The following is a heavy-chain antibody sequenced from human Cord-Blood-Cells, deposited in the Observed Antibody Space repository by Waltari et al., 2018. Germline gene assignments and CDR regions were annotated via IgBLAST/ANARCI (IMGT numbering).Heavy chain of an antibody. Sequence: QLQLQESGPGLVKPSETLSLTCTVSGGPISSSSYYWGWIRQPPGKGLEWIGSIYYSGSTYYNPSLKSRVTISVDTSKNQFSLKLSSVTAADTAVYYCARPKGTGGLNWYFDLWGRGTLVTVSS. V-gene: IGHV4-39*07. D-gene: IGHD3-10*01. CDR1: GGPISSSSYY. J-gene: IGHJ2*01. CDR2: IYYSGST. CDR3: ARPKGTGGLNWYFDL.